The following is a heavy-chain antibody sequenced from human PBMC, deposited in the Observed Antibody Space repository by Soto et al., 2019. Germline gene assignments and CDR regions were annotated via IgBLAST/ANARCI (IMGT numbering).Heavy chain of an antibody. V-gene: IGHV4-34*01. CDR3: ATRITVFGLMIPPFDP. CDR2: INHTGGT. CDR1: GGSVNGYY. J-gene: IGHJ5*02. D-gene: IGHD3-3*01. Sequence: SETLSLTCAVYGGSVNGYYWNWIRQPPGKGLEWIGEINHTGGTHYNPSLKSRVTMSVDTSKNQFSLRLSSVTAADTAIYYCATRITVFGLMIPPFDPWGQGTQVIVSS.